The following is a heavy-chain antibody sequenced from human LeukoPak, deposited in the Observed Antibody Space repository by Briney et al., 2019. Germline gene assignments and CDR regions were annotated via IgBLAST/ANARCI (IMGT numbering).Heavy chain of an antibody. CDR3: ARGDCSGGNCHFDY. CDR2: IAPGDSDT. D-gene: IGHD2-15*01. CDR1: GYSFTAYW. J-gene: IGHJ4*02. Sequence: GESLKISCKGSGYSFTAYWIGWVRQVPGKGLELMGIIAPGDSDTRYNPAFQGQVTISADKSISTAYLQWSSLKASDTAMYYCARGDCSGGNCHFDYWGQGTLVTVSS. V-gene: IGHV5-51*01.